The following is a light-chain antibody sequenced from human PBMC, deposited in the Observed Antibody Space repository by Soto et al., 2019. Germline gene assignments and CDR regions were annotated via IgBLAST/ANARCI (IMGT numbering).Light chain of an antibody. V-gene: IGKV3-20*01. CDR3: QQYGSSRT. CDR1: QSVSSSY. J-gene: IGKJ1*01. CDR2: GAS. Sequence: IVLTQSPGTLSLSPGERATLSCRASQSVSSSYLAWYQQRPGQAPRLLISGASNRATGIPDRFSGSGSGTDFTLTISRLEPEDFAVYYCQQYGSSRTFGQGTKVDIK.